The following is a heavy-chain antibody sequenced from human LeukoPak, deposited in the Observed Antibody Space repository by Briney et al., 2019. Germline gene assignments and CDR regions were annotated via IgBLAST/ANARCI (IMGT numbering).Heavy chain of an antibody. CDR3: AKDSEIAAAGSYWYFDL. V-gene: IGHV3-30*18. Sequence: GRSLRLSCAASGFTFRSYDMHWVRQAPGKGLQWVAVISYDGSNKYHTDSVKGRFTISRDNSKNTLYLQMNSLRAEDTAVYYCAKDSEIAAAGSYWYFDLWGRGILVTVSS. J-gene: IGHJ2*01. CDR1: GFTFRSYD. CDR2: ISYDGSNK. D-gene: IGHD6-13*01.